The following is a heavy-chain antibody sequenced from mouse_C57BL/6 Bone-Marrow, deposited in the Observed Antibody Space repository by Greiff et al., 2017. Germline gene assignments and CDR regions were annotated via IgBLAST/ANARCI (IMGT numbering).Heavy chain of an antibody. V-gene: IGHV1-19*01. J-gene: IGHJ3*01. CDR3: ARWSRRFAY. CDR2: INPYNGGT. CDR1: GYTFTDYY. Sequence: EVQLQQSGPVLVKPGASVKMSCKASGYTFTDYYMNWVKQSHGKSLEWIGVINPYNGGTSYNQKFKGKATLTVDKSSSTAYMELNSLTSADSAVYCGARWSRRFAYWGQGTLVTVSA. D-gene: IGHD1-1*01.